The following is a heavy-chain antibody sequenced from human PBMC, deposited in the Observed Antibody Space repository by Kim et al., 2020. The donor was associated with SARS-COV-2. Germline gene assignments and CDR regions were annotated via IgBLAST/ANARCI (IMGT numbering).Heavy chain of an antibody. J-gene: IGHJ4*02. D-gene: IGHD5-18*01. V-gene: IGHV3-64D*09. Sequence: SVKGRFTISRDNSKNTLYLKMSSLRAEDTAVYYWVKGGRIQLWSTESFDYWGQGTLVTVSS. CDR3: VKGGRIQLWSTESFDY.